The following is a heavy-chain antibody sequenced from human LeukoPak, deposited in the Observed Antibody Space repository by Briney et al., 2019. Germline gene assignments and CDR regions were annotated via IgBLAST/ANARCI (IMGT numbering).Heavy chain of an antibody. CDR2: ISYDGSNK. J-gene: IGHJ4*02. CDR3: ARDWGWLQNGDYFDY. Sequence: GGSLRLSCAASGFTFSSYSMNWVRQAPGKGLEWVAVISYDGSNKYYEDSVKGRFTISRDNSKNTLHLHMNSLRAEDTAVYYCARDWGWLQNGDYFDYWGQGTLVTVSS. CDR1: GFTFSSYS. D-gene: IGHD5-24*01. V-gene: IGHV3-30*03.